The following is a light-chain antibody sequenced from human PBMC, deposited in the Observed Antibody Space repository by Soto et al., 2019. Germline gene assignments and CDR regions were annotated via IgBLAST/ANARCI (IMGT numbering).Light chain of an antibody. Sequence: DIQMTQSPSTLSASVGDRVTITCRASQTISSWLAWYQQKPGKAPKLLIYKASSLESGVPSRFSGRGSGTEFTLTISSLQPDDFATYYCQHYNSYSEAFGQGTKVDI. V-gene: IGKV1-5*03. CDR3: QHYNSYSEA. CDR1: QTISSW. J-gene: IGKJ1*01. CDR2: KAS.